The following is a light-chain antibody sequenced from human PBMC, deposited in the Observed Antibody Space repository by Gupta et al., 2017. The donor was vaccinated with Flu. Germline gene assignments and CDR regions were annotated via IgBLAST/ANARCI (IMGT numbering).Light chain of an antibody. J-gene: IGKJ1*01. CDR1: HSLNNC. CDR3: LQDEVVPFT. CDR2: NVS. Sequence: DIPLTPSPSSLSASVGDRVTITCRASHSLNNCLAWYQQRPGQAPKLLIFNVSNLESGVPSRFSGSGSGTDFTLTISSLQPDDFATYYCLQDEVVPFTFGQSTKMDI. V-gene: IGKV1-5*03.